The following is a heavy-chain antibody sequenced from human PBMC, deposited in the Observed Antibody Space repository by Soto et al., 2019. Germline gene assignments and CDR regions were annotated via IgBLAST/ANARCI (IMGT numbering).Heavy chain of an antibody. CDR1: GFTFSSYA. D-gene: IGHD2-2*01. CDR3: AKEVGYCSSTSCYLYYYYGMDV. J-gene: IGHJ6*02. Sequence: GGSLRLSCAASGFTFSSYAMSWVRQAPGKGLEWVSAISGSGGSTYYAASVKGRFTISRDNSKNTLYLQMNSLRAEDTAVYYCAKEVGYCSSTSCYLYYYYGMDVWGQGTTVTVSS. CDR2: ISGSGGST. V-gene: IGHV3-23*01.